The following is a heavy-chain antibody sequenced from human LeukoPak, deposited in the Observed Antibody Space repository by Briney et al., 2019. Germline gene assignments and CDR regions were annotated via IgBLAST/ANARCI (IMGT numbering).Heavy chain of an antibody. CDR3: AAGGSSWYYDSSVWFDP. J-gene: IGHJ5*02. V-gene: IGHV4-59*08. Sequence: SETLSLTCTVSGSSISSYYWSWIRQPPGKGLEWIGYIYYSGSTNYNPSLKSRVTISVDTSKNQFSLKLSSVTAADTAVYYCAAGGSSWYYDSSVWFDPWGQGTLVTVSS. D-gene: IGHD6-13*01. CDR1: GSSISSYY. CDR2: IYYSGST.